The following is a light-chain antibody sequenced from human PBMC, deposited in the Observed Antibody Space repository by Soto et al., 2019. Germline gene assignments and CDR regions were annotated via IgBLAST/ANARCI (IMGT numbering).Light chain of an antibody. V-gene: IGLV1-44*01. CDR3: AAWEDSLNGPV. CDR1: SSNIGLND. Sequence: QSVLTQPPSASGTPGQTVTISCSGSSSNIGLNDVHWYRQLSGTAPQLLIYDTNQQATGVPDRFSGSRSGTSASLAIHGLQSEDEADYHCAAWEDSLNGPVFGGGTKLTVL. J-gene: IGLJ2*01. CDR2: DTN.